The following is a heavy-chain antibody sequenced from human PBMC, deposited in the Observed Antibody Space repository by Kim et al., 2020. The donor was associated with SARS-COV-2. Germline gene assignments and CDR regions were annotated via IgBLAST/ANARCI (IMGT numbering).Heavy chain of an antibody. CDR2: IKQDGSEK. V-gene: IGHV3-7*01. CDR3: TREIVVVVAATASGMDV. Sequence: GGSLRLSCAASGFTFSSYWMSWVRQAPGKGLEWVANIKQDGSEKYYVDSVKGRFTISRDNAKNSLYLQMNSLRAEDTAVYYCTREIVVVVAATASGMDVWGQGTTVTVSS. J-gene: IGHJ6*02. CDR1: GFTFSSYW. D-gene: IGHD2-15*01.